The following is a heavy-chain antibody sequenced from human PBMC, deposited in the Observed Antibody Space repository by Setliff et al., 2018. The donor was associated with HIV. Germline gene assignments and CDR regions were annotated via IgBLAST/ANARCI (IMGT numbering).Heavy chain of an antibody. D-gene: IGHD2-21*01. CDR3: VRSGYCVGTDCYRGPLDY. CDR2: TSHNGES. J-gene: IGHJ4*02. CDR1: GGSFDDYS. V-gene: IGHV4-34*01. Sequence: PSETLSLTCAVYGGSFDDYSWTWIRQAPGKGLEWIGETSHNGESSYNTSLTSRVTISVDTSKRQFSLKLTSVTAADTAVYYCVRSGYCVGTDCYRGPLDYWGQGALVTV.